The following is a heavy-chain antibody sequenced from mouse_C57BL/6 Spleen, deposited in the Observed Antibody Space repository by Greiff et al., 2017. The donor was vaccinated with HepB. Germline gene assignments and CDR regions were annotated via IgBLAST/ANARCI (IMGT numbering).Heavy chain of an antibody. CDR1: GYSITSGYY. J-gene: IGHJ1*03. Sequence: ESGPGLVKPSQSLSLTCSVTGYSITSGYYWNWIRQFPGNKLEWMGYISYDGSNNYNPSLKNRISITRDTSKNQFFLKLNSVTTEDTATYYCARALGSSYDWYFDVWGTGTTVTVSS. CDR2: ISYDGSN. CDR3: ARALGSSYDWYFDV. V-gene: IGHV3-6*01. D-gene: IGHD1-1*01.